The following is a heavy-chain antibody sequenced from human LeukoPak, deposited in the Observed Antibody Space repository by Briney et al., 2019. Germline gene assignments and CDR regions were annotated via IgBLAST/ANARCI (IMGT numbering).Heavy chain of an antibody. V-gene: IGHV3-23*01. CDR2: ISGSGGST. CDR3: AKSRYYYDSRGYFDY. J-gene: IGHJ4*02. Sequence: GGSLRLSCAASGFTFSSYAMSWVRQAPGKGLEWVSAISGSGGSTYYADSVKGRFTISRDNSKNTLYLQMNSLRAEDTAVYYCAKSRYYYDSRGYFDYWGQGTLVTVSS. CDR1: GFTFSSYA. D-gene: IGHD3-22*01.